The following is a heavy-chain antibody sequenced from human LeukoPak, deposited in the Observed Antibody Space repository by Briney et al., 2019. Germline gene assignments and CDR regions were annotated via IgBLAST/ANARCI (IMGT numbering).Heavy chain of an antibody. V-gene: IGHV1-2*02. D-gene: IGHD4-17*01. CDR1: GYTFTGYY. CDR2: INPNSGGT. J-gene: IGHJ6*02. CDR3: ARGATVTFPPYYYYYGMDV. Sequence: GASVKVSCKASGYTFTGYYMHWVRQAPGQGLEWMGWINPNSGGTNYAQKFQGRVTMTRDTSISTAYMELSRLRSDDTAVYYCARGATVTFPPYYYYYGMDVWGQGTTVTVSS.